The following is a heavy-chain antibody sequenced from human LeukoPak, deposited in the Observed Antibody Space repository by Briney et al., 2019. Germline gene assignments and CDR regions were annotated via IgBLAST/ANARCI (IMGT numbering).Heavy chain of an antibody. CDR1: GFTFSDYY. J-gene: IGHJ4*02. CDR3: AREWHRRFLEWFQRGRGIDY. Sequence: GGSLRLSCAASGFTFSDYYMSWIRQAPGKGLEWVSYISSSGSTIYYADSVKGRFTISRDNAKNSLYLQMNSLRAEDTAVYYCAREWHRRFLEWFQRGRGIDYWGQGTLVTVSS. V-gene: IGHV3-11*04. CDR2: ISSSGSTI. D-gene: IGHD3-3*01.